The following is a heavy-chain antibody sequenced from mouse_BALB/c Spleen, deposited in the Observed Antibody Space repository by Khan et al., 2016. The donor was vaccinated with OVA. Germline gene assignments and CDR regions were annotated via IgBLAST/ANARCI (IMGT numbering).Heavy chain of an antibody. CDR3: SRGDYHGRGYFDV. D-gene: IGHD1-2*01. Sequence: EVQLVASGGGLVKPGGSLELSCAASGLTFSIYAMSRVRQTLEKRLVWVASISTCGSTYYVHRLKGRFIISRDNARNMLYVRMSRLRSEDTAMYYCSRGDYHGRGYFDVWGAGTLVTVSS. CDR2: ISTCGST. J-gene: IGHJ1*01. V-gene: IGHV5-6-5*01. CDR1: GLTFSIYA.